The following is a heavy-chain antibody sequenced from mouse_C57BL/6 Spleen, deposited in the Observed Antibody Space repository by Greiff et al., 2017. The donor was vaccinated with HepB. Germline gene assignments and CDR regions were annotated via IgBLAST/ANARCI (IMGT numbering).Heavy chain of an antibody. CDR2: ISYDGSN. D-gene: IGHD1-1*01. CDR3: AREGSSYYWYFDV. Sequence: DVKLQESGPGLVKPSQSLSLTCSVTGYSITSGYYWNWIRQFPGNKLEWMGYISYDGSNNYNPSLKNRISITRDTSKNQFFLKLNSVTTEDTATYYCAREGSSYYWYFDVWGTGTTVTVSS. J-gene: IGHJ1*03. CDR1: GYSITSGYY. V-gene: IGHV3-6*01.